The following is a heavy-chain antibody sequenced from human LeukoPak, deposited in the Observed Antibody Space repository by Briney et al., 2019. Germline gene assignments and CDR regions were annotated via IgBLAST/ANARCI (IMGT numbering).Heavy chain of an antibody. CDR2: IYYSGST. D-gene: IGHD3-3*01. V-gene: IGHV4-39*01. CDR1: GGSISSSSYY. CDR3: DCGKVGDFWSDPADY. Sequence: PSETLSLTFTVSGGSISSSSYYWGWNRQPPGKGLVWIGSIYYSGSTYYNPSLKSRVTISVDTSKNQFSLKLSSVTAADTAVYYCDCGKVGDFWSDPADYWGQGTLVTVSS. J-gene: IGHJ4*02.